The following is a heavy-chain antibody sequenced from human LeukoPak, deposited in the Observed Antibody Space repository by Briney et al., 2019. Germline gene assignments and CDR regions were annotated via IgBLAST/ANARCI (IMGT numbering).Heavy chain of an antibody. J-gene: IGHJ3*02. CDR3: ARRRRTSWALDI. D-gene: IGHD2-2*01. Sequence: PGGSLRLSCAASGFTVSTNYMTWVRQAPGKGLEWVSVIYSGGSTYYADSVKGRFTISRDNSMNTLYLQMNSLRVEDTAVYYCARRRRTSWALDIWGQGTMVTVSS. V-gene: IGHV3-53*01. CDR2: IYSGGST. CDR1: GFTVSTNY.